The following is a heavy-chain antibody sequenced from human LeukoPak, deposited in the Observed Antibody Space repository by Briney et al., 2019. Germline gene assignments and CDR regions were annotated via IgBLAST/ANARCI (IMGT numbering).Heavy chain of an antibody. CDR2: ISSSSSYI. CDR1: GFTFSSYS. CDR3: ATERPGFPMYFFDY. Sequence: GGSLRLSCAASGFTFSSYSMNWVRQAPGKGLEWVSSISSSSSYIYYADSVKGRFTISRDNAKNSLYLQMNSLRAEDTAVYYCATERPGFPMYFFDYWGQGTLVTVSS. D-gene: IGHD1-14*01. J-gene: IGHJ4*02. V-gene: IGHV3-21*01.